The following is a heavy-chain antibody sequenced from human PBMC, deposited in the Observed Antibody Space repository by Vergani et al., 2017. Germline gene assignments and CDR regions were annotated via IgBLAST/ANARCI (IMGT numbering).Heavy chain of an antibody. CDR2: IIPIFGTA. V-gene: IGHV1-69*01. D-gene: IGHD3-22*01. J-gene: IGHJ5*02. CDR3: ARVVRAYYDSSGTNWFDP. CDR1: GGTFSSYA. Sequence: QVQLVQSGAEVKKPGSSVKVSCKASGGTFSSYAISWVRQAPGQGLEWMGGIIPIFGTANYAQKFQGRVTITADESTSTAYMDLSSLRSEDTAVYYWARVVRAYYDSSGTNWFDPWGQGTLVTVSS.